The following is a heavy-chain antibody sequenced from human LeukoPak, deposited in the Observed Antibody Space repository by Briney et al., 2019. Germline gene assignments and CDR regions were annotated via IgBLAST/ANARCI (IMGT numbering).Heavy chain of an antibody. Sequence: SETLSLTCTVSGGSITSSSDYWGWIRQPPGKGLEWIGSIYYSGYTYYNPSLKSRVTISVDTSKNQFSLKLSSVTAADTAVYYCAREVDTAIRATSYFDYWGQGTLVTVSS. CDR2: IYYSGYT. D-gene: IGHD5-18*01. CDR3: AREVDTAIRATSYFDY. J-gene: IGHJ4*02. CDR1: GGSITSSSDY. V-gene: IGHV4-39*01.